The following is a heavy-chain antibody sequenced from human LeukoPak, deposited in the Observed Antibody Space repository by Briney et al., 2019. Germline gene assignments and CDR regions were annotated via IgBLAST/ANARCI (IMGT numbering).Heavy chain of an antibody. V-gene: IGHV4-59*01. J-gene: IGHJ4*02. CDR1: GGPISSYY. CDR2: IYYSGSG. Sequence: PSETLSLTCTVSGGPISSYYWTWIRQPPGKGLEWIGYIYYSGSGNYNPSLKSRVTMSVDPSKNQFSLKLSSVTAADTAVYYCARCDPYYFDYWGQGTLVTVSS. CDR3: ARCDPYYFDY.